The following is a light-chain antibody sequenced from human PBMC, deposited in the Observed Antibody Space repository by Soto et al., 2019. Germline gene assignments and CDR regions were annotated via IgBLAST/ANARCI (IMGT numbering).Light chain of an antibody. Sequence: QSALTQPASVSGSPGQSITISCTGTSSGIRDYNYVSWYQHLPGNAPKLIMYEVSNRPSGISNRFSGSKSGKTASLTISGLQAEDEADYYCSSKSPDIFGTGTKVTV. CDR3: SSKSPDI. V-gene: IGLV2-14*01. CDR1: SSGIRDYNY. CDR2: EVS. J-gene: IGLJ1*01.